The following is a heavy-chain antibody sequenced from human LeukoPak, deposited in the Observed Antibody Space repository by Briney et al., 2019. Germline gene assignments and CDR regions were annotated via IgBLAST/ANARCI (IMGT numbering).Heavy chain of an antibody. CDR3: TRNWDYSDFFDY. CDR1: GFTFSASA. CDR2: IRSKANTYAT. D-gene: IGHD4-11*01. V-gene: IGHV3-73*01. Sequence: GGSLRLSCAASGFTFSASAMHWVRQTSGKGLEWVGRIRSKANTYATAYAASVKGRFTTSRDESKNTAYLEMNSLKIEDTAVYYCTRNWDYSDFFDYWGQGTLVTVSS. J-gene: IGHJ4*02.